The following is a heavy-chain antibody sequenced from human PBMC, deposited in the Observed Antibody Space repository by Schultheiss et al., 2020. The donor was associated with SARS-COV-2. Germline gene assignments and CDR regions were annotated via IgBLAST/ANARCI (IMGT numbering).Heavy chain of an antibody. Sequence: SETLSLTCAVYGGSFSGYYWSWIRQPPGKGLEWIGEINHSGSTNYNPSLKSRVTISVDTSKNQFSLKLSSVTAADTAVYYCARGSSDVIGAFDIWGQGTMVTVSS. CDR3: ARGSSDVIGAFDI. J-gene: IGHJ3*02. CDR2: INHSGST. CDR1: GGSFSGYY. D-gene: IGHD3-16*02. V-gene: IGHV4-34*01.